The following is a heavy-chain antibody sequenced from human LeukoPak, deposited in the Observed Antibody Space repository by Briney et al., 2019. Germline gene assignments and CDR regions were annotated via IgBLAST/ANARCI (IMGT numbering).Heavy chain of an antibody. Sequence: ASVKVSCKASGYTFTGYYMHWVRQAPGQGLEWMGWINPNSGGTNYAQKFQGRVTMTRDTSISTAYMELSRLRSDDTAVYYCARELDTAMPTGDYWGQGTLVTVSS. J-gene: IGHJ4*02. CDR1: GYTFTGYY. V-gene: IGHV1-2*02. CDR2: INPNSGGT. CDR3: ARELDTAMPTGDY. D-gene: IGHD5-18*01.